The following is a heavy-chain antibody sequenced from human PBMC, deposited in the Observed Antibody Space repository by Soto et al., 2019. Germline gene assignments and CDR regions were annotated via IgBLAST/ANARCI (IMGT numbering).Heavy chain of an antibody. V-gene: IGHV4-4*07. J-gene: IGHJ5*02. D-gene: IGHD3-22*01. CDR3: ARDRNYYDSSGYHWFDP. Sequence: TSETLSLTCTVSGGSISSYYWSWIRQPAGKGLEWIGRIYTSGSTNYNPSLKSRVTMSVDTSKNQFSLKLSSVTAADTAVYYCARDRNYYDSSGYHWFDPWGQGTLVTVS. CDR2: IYTSGST. CDR1: GGSISSYY.